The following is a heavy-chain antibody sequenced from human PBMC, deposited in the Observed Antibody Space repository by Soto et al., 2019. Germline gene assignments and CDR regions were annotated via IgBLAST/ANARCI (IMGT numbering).Heavy chain of an antibody. D-gene: IGHD5-18*01. CDR1: GFNFSSYA. J-gene: IGHJ6*02. V-gene: IGHV3-33*08. CDR2: IWYDGSNK. CDR3: ARGMDTAMVHYYYHGMDV. Sequence: PGGSLRVSCAASGFNFSSYAMHWVRQAQGKGLEWVAVIWYDGSNKYYADSVKGRFTISRDNSNNTLYLQMNSLRAEDTAVYYCARGMDTAMVHYYYHGMDVSGQGTTLTLAS.